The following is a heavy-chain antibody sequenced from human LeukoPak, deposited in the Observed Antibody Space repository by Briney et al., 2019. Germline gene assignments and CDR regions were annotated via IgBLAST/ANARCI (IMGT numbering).Heavy chain of an antibody. V-gene: IGHV4-59*01. CDR2: IYYSGST. J-gene: IGHJ5*02. CDR3: ARGRSLYGSGSKWFDP. D-gene: IGHD3-10*01. Sequence: KASETLSLTCTVSGGPISSYYWSWIRQPPGKGLEWTGYIYYSGSTNYNPSLKSRVTISVDTSKNQFSLKLSSVTAADTAVYYCARGRSLYGSGSKWFDPWGQGTLVTVSS. CDR1: GGPISSYY.